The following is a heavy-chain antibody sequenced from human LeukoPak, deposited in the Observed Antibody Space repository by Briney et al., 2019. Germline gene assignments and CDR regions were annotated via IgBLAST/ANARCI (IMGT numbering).Heavy chain of an antibody. D-gene: IGHD6-13*01. CDR2: ISSSGSTI. Sequence: PPGGSLRLSCAASRFTFSSYEMNWVRQSPGKGLEWVSYISSSGSTIYYADSVKGRFTISRDNAKNSLYLQMNSLRAEDTAVYYCARVHASGGGSSWPFDYWGQGTLVTVSS. CDR3: ARVHASGGGSSWPFDY. V-gene: IGHV3-48*03. J-gene: IGHJ4*02. CDR1: RFTFSSYE.